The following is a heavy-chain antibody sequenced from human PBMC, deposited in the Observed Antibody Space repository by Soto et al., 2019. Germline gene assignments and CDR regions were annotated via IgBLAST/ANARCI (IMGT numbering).Heavy chain of an antibody. CDR2: IIPIFGTA. CDR1: GGTFSSYA. Sequence: SVKVSCKASGGTFSSYAISWVRQAPGQGLEWMGGIIPIFGTADYAQKFQGRVTITADESTSTAYMELSSLKYEDTAVYYCAVHSRGDAGYYYRMDVWSQGTTVTVSS. CDR3: AVHSRGDAGYYYRMDV. J-gene: IGHJ6*02. V-gene: IGHV1-69*13. D-gene: IGHD3-22*01.